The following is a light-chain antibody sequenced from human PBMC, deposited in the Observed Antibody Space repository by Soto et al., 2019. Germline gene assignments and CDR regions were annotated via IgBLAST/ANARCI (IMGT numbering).Light chain of an antibody. CDR2: KTS. V-gene: IGKV1-5*03. Sequence: DIHMTQSPSTLSASVGDRVTSTCRASQSLTMRLAWYQQKPGKAPNLLIYKTSSLESGVPSRFSGSGSGTEFTLTISSLQPDDFATYYCQHWTDYSWTFGQGTKVEVK. CDR3: QHWTDYSWT. CDR1: QSLTMR. J-gene: IGKJ1*01.